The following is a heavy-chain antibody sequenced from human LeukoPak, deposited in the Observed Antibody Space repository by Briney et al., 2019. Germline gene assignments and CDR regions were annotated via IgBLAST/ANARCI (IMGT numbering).Heavy chain of an antibody. CDR1: GGSISSGSYY. Sequence: SETLSLTCTVSGGSISSGSYYWSWIRQPAGKGLEWIGRIYTSGSTNYNPSLKSRVTISVDTSKNQFSLKLSSVTAADTAVYYWARGRVNDPGFYYLGQGTLVTVSS. CDR3: ARGRVNDPGFYY. J-gene: IGHJ4*02. V-gene: IGHV4-61*02. CDR2: IYTSGST. D-gene: IGHD2-21*01.